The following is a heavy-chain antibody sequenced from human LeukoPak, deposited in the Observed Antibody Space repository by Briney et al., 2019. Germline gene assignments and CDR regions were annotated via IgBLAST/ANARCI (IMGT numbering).Heavy chain of an antibody. CDR1: GFTFSSYW. V-gene: IGHV3-7*03. Sequence: GGSQRLSCAASGFTFSSYWMSWVRQAPGKGLEWVANIKQDGSEKYYVDSVKGRFTISRDDSKNTLYLQMNSLKTEDTAVYYCTTDSQTGGNDYWGQGTLVTVSS. CDR2: IKQDGSEK. CDR3: TTDSQTGGNDY. J-gene: IGHJ4*01. D-gene: IGHD2-8*02.